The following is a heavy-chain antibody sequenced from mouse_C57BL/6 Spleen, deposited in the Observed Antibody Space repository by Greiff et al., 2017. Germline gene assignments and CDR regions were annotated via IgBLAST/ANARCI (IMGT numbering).Heavy chain of an antibody. Sequence: EVHLVESEGGLVQPGSSMKLSCTASGFTFSDYYMAWVRQVPEKGLEWVANINYDGSSTYYLDSLKSRFIISRDNAKNILYLQMSSLKSEDTATYYCARESPSNYVFDYWGQGTTLTVSS. J-gene: IGHJ2*01. CDR3: ARESPSNYVFDY. CDR1: GFTFSDYY. D-gene: IGHD2-1*01. CDR2: INYDGSST. V-gene: IGHV5-16*01.